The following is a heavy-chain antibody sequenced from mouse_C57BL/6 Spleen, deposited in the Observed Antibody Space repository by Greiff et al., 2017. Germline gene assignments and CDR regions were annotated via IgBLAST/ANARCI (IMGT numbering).Heavy chain of an antibody. V-gene: IGHV6-3*01. CDR1: GFTFSNYW. CDR3: TAPLTGPFAY. CDR2: IRLKSDNYAT. D-gene: IGHD4-1*01. Sequence: EVQLQQSGGGLVQPGGSMKLSCVASGFTFSNYWMNWVRQSPEKGLEWVAQIRLKSDNYATHYAESVKGRFTISRDDSKSSVYLQMNNLRAEDTGIYYCTAPLTGPFAYWGQGTLVTVSA. J-gene: IGHJ3*01.